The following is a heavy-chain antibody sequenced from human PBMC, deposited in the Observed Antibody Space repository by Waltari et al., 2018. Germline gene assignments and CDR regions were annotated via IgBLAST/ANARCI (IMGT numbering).Heavy chain of an antibody. J-gene: IGHJ4*02. CDR3: AKGAWNDVLGIGYYFDY. Sequence: EVQLLESGGGLVQPGGSLRLSCAASGFTFSSYAMSWVRQAPGKGLEWVSAISGSGCSTYYADSVKGRFTISRDNSKNTLYLQMNSLRAEDTAVYYCAKGAWNDVLGIGYYFDYWGQGTLVTVSS. V-gene: IGHV3-23*01. CDR1: GFTFSSYA. CDR2: ISGSGCST. D-gene: IGHD1-1*01.